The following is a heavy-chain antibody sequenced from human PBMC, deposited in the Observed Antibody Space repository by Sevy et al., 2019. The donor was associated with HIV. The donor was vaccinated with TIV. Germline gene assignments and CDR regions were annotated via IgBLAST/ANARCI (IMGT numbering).Heavy chain of an antibody. CDR1: GGSISSYY. J-gene: IGHJ6*02. CDR3: ARVRQLPLYYYYYCMDV. Sequence: SETLSLTCTVSGGSISSYYWSWIRQPPGKGLEWIGYIYYSGSTNYNPSLKSRVTISVDTSKNQFSLKLSSVTAADTAVYYCARVRQLPLYYYYYCMDVWGQGTTVTVSS. D-gene: IGHD2-2*01. CDR2: IYYSGST. V-gene: IGHV4-59*01.